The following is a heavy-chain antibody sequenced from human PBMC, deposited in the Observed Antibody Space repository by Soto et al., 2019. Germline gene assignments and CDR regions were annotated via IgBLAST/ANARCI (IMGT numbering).Heavy chain of an antibody. J-gene: IGHJ4*02. CDR2: IYYSGST. CDR3: ARALIFGVVFDY. D-gene: IGHD3-3*01. CDR1: GGSISSGDYY. Sequence: SETLSLTCTVSGGSISSGDYYWSWIRQPPGKGLEWIGYIYYSGSTYYNPSLKSRVTISVDTSKNQFSLKLSSVTAADTAVYYCARALIFGVVFDYWGQGTLVPVSS. V-gene: IGHV4-30-4*01.